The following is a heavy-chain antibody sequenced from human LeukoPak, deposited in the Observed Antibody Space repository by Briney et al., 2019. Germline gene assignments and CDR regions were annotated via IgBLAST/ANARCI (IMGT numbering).Heavy chain of an antibody. Sequence: GGSLRLSCAASGFTFSRYSMNWVRQAPGKGLEWVSYISSSSSTIYYADSVKGRFTISRDNAKNSLYLQMNSLRAEDTAVYYCARSAIAAAGNAEYFQLWGQGTLVAVSS. V-gene: IGHV3-48*04. CDR2: ISSSSSTI. CDR1: GFTFSRYS. CDR3: ARSAIAAAGNAEYFQL. D-gene: IGHD6-13*01. J-gene: IGHJ1*01.